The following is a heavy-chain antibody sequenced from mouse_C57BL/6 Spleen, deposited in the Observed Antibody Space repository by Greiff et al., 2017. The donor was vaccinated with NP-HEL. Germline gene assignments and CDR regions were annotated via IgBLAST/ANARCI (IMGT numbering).Heavy chain of an antibody. CDR1: GFNIKDDY. CDR2: IDPENGDT. CDR3: TTVFDGYHGAY. J-gene: IGHJ3*01. D-gene: IGHD2-3*01. Sequence: EVQPQQSGAELVRPGASVKLSCTASGFNIKDDYMHWVKQRPEQGLEWIGWIDPENGDTEYASKFQGKATITADTSSNTAYLQLSSLTSEDTAVYYCTTVFDGYHGAYWGQGTLVTVSA. V-gene: IGHV14-4*01.